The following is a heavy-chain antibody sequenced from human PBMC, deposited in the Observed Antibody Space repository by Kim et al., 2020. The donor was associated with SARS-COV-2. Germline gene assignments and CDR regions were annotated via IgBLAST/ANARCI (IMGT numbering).Heavy chain of an antibody. D-gene: IGHD6-6*01. CDR3: QAARPRYYYYGMDV. CDR2: IDPSDSYT. Sequence: GESLKISCKGSGYSFTSYWISWVRQMPGKGLEWMGRIDPSDSYTNYSPSFQGHVTISADKSISTAYLQWSSLKASDTAMYYCQAARPRYYYYGMDVWGQGTTVTVSS. J-gene: IGHJ6*02. V-gene: IGHV5-10-1*01. CDR1: GYSFTSYW.